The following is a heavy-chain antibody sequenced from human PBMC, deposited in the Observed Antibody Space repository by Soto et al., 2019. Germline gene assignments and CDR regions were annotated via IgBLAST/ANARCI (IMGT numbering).Heavy chain of an antibody. Sequence: QVQLQQWGAGLLKPSETLSLTCAVYGGSFSGYYWNWIRQPPGKGLEWIGEINHSGSTNYNPSLKSRVTISVATSKNQCSLKLSSVTAADTAVYYCARLPRGYNYGMDVWGQGTTVTVSS. CDR3: ARLPRGYNYGMDV. J-gene: IGHJ6*02. CDR2: INHSGST. CDR1: GGSFSGYY. V-gene: IGHV4-34*01.